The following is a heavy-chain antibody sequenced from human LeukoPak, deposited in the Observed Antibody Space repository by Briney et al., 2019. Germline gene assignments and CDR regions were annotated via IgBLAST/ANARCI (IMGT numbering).Heavy chain of an antibody. CDR2: INPNSGGT. J-gene: IGHJ6*03. CDR3: TTSTDSSSWYAPYYYYYMDV. Sequence: GASVKVSRKASGYTFTGYYMHWVRQAPGQGLEWMGWINPNSGGTNYAQKFQGRVTMTRDTSISTAYMELSRLRSDDTAVYYCTTSTDSSSWYAPYYYYYMDVWGKGTTVTISS. CDR1: GYTFTGYY. D-gene: IGHD6-13*01. V-gene: IGHV1-2*02.